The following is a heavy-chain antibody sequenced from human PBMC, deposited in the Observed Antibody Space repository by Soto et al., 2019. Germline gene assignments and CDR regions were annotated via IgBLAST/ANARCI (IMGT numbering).Heavy chain of an antibody. V-gene: IGHV4-30-2*01. CDR1: GGSISSGGYS. Sequence: SDTLALTCAVSGGSISSGGYSWGWIRQPPGKGLEWIGYIYHSGSTYYNPSLKSRVTISVDRSKNQFSLKLSSVTAADTAVYYCARASTTVTILDYWGQGTLDIVSS. J-gene: IGHJ4*02. CDR3: ARASTTVTILDY. D-gene: IGHD4-17*01. CDR2: IYHSGST.